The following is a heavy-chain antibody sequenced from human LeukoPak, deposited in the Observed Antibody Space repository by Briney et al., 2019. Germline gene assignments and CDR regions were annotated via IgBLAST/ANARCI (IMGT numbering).Heavy chain of an antibody. CDR3: ARRPYSGAMAPLDY. CDR1: GGTFSSYA. CDR2: IIPILGIA. Sequence: ASVKVSCKASGGTFSSYAISWVRQAPGQGLEWMGRIIPILGIANYAQKFQGRVTITADKSTSTAYMELSSLRSEDTAVYYCARRPYSGAMAPLDYWGQGTLVTVSS. D-gene: IGHD5-12*01. J-gene: IGHJ4*02. V-gene: IGHV1-69*04.